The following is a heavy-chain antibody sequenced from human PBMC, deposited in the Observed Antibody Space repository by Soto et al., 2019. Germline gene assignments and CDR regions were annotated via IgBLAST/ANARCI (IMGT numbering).Heavy chain of an antibody. CDR1: GGSVSSGSYY. Sequence: SLTCTVSGGSVSSGSYYWSWIRQPPGKGLEWIGYIYYSGSTNYNPSLKSRVTISVDTSKNQFSLKLSSVTAADTAVYYCARAPYYYDSSGYFLVPNYFDYWGQETLVTVSS. CDR3: ARAPYYYDSSGYFLVPNYFDY. V-gene: IGHV4-61*01. J-gene: IGHJ4*02. CDR2: IYYSGST. D-gene: IGHD3-22*01.